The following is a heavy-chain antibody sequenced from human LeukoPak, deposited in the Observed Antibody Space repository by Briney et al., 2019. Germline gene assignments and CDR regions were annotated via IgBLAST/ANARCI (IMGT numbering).Heavy chain of an antibody. Sequence: GGSLRLSCAASGFTFSSYAMSWVRQAPGKGLEWVSAISGSGGSTYYADSVKGRFTISRDNSKNTLYLQMNSLRAEDTAVYYCANSRGLSAVLRFLEWSVGYFDYWGQGTLVTVSS. CDR3: ANSRGLSAVLRFLEWSVGYFDY. D-gene: IGHD3-3*01. V-gene: IGHV3-23*01. CDR2: ISGSGGST. CDR1: GFTFSSYA. J-gene: IGHJ4*02.